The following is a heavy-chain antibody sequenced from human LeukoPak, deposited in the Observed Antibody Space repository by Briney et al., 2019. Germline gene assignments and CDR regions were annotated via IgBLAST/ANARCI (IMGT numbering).Heavy chain of an antibody. CDR2: IYYSGST. J-gene: IGHJ5*02. D-gene: IGHD3-10*01. V-gene: IGHV4-39*07. Sequence: SETLSLTCTVSGGSISSSSYYWGWIRQPPGKGLEWIGSIYYSGSTYYNPSLKSRVTISVDTSKNQFSLNLSSVTAADTAVYYCARDRGSGSYTNWFDPWGQGTLVTVSS. CDR1: GGSISSSSYY. CDR3: ARDRGSGSYTNWFDP.